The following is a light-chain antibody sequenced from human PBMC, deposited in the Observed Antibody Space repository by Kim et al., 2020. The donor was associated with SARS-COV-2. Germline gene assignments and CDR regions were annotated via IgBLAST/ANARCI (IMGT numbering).Light chain of an antibody. CDR1: QDIRND. J-gene: IGKJ5*01. V-gene: IGKV1-17*01. Sequence: GSVGDRVTITCRAMQDIRNDLGWYQQNPGRAPKRLIYGASSLQSGVPSRFSGSGSGTEFTLTISSVQPEDFATYFCLQHSTYPITFGQGTRLEIK. CDR3: LQHSTYPIT. CDR2: GAS.